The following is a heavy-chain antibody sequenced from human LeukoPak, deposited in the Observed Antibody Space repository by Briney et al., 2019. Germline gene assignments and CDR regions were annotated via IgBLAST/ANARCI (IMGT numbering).Heavy chain of an antibody. CDR3: AKRIIEARENGDSNWLDP. J-gene: IGHJ5*01. Sequence: PSETLSLTCTVSGDSITDSYWNWIRQPPGRGLEWIGRISYGGSTNYNPSLKSRVIISRDTSKNQFSLELTSVTAADTAICYCAKRIIEARENGDSNWLDPWGQGTLVTVSS. CDR2: ISYGGST. D-gene: IGHD4-17*01. CDR1: GDSITDSY. V-gene: IGHV4-59*08.